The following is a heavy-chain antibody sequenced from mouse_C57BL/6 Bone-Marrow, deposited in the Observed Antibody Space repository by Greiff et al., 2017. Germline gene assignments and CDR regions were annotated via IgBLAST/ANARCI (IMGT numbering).Heavy chain of an antibody. CDR3: ARMNYYGSYYYAMDD. Sequence: QVQLQQSGAELARPGASVKLSCKASGYTFTSYGISWVKQRTGQGLEWIGEIYPRSGNTYYNEKFKGKATLTADKSSSTAYMELRSLTSEDSAVXFCARMNYYGSYYYAMDDWGKGTSVTVSS. J-gene: IGHJ4*01. CDR2: IYPRSGNT. V-gene: IGHV1-81*01. D-gene: IGHD1-1*01. CDR1: GYTFTSYG.